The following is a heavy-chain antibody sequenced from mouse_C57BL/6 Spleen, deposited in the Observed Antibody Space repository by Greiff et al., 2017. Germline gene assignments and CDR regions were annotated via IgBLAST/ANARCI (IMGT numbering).Heavy chain of an antibody. CDR1: GYAFSSYW. CDR2: IYPGDGDT. CDR3: ARGTAQAPLFDY. D-gene: IGHD3-2*02. J-gene: IGHJ2*01. V-gene: IGHV1-80*01. Sequence: QVQLQQSGAELVKPGASVKISCKASGYAFSSYWMNWVKQRPGKGLEWIGQIYPGDGDTNYNGKFKGKATLTADKSSSTAYMQLSSLTSEDSAVYFCARGTAQAPLFDYWGQGTTLTVSS.